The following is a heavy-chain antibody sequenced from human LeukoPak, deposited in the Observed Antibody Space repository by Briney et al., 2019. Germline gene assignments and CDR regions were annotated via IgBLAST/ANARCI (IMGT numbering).Heavy chain of an antibody. CDR2: INPKSGGT. CDR3: ARSWTKTNYHYMDV. CDR1: GYTFTDYY. J-gene: IGHJ6*03. Sequence: VASVKLSCKASGYTFTDYYIHWVRQAPGQGLEWMGRINPKSGGTNYAQKFQGRVTMTRDTSIATAYMELNNLRSDDTAAFYCARSWTKTNYHYMDVWAKGTTVTVS. V-gene: IGHV1-2*06. D-gene: IGHD1-14*01.